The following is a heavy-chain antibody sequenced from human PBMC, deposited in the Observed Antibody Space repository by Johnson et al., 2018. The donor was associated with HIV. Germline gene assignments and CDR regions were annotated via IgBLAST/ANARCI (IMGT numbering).Heavy chain of an antibody. J-gene: IGHJ3*02. D-gene: IGHD1-14*01. CDR3: ARTISWIDAFDI. CDR2: INWNSDSI. V-gene: IGHV3-9*01. Sequence: VLLVESGGGLVQPGRSLRLSCAASGFTFDDYVMHWVRQAPGKGLEWVSGINWNSDSIGYADSVQGRFTISRDNAKNSLYLQMNSLRAEDTAVYYSARTISWIDAFDIWGQGTMVTVSS. CDR1: GFTFDDYV.